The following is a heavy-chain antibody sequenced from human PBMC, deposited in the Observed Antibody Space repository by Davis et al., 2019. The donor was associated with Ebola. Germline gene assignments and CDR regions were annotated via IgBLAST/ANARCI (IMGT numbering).Heavy chain of an antibody. CDR3: AKIHDYGGNWHLFYGMDV. V-gene: IGHV3-23*01. CDR1: GFTFSNYA. CDR2: ISDSGIST. J-gene: IGHJ6*02. D-gene: IGHD4-23*01. Sequence: PEGSLRLSCAASGFTFSNYAMSWVRQAPGKGLEWVSAISDSGISTYYADSVKGRFTISRDNSRSTLYLQMNSLRAEDTAVYYCAKIHDYGGNWHLFYGMDVWGQGTTVTVSS.